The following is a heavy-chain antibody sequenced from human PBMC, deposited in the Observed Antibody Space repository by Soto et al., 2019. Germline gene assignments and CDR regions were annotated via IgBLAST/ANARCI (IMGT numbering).Heavy chain of an antibody. Sequence: ETLSLTCAVYGGSFSGYYWSWIRQPPGKGLEWIGEINHSGSTNYNPSLKSRVTISVDTSKNQFSLKLSSVTAADTAVYYCARGRAPWIAVAGPFDYWGQGTLVTVSS. D-gene: IGHD6-19*01. CDR1: GGSFSGYY. J-gene: IGHJ4*02. CDR3: ARGRAPWIAVAGPFDY. V-gene: IGHV4-34*01. CDR2: INHSGST.